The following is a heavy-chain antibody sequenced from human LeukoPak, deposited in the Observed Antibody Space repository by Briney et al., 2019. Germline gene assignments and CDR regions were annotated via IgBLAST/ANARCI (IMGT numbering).Heavy chain of an antibody. CDR3: ARAVVVVAAHLDY. V-gene: IGHV1-2*06. Sequence: ASVKVSCKASGYTFTGYYMHWVRQAPGQGLEWMGRINPNRGGTNYAQKLQGGVTMTRETTISTAYMELSRLRSDDTAVYYCARAVVVVAAHLDYGGQGTLVTGAS. CDR1: GYTFTGYY. D-gene: IGHD2-15*01. CDR2: INPNRGGT. J-gene: IGHJ4*02.